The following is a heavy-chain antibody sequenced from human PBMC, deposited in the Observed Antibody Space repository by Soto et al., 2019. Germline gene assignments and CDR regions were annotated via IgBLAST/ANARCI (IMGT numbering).Heavy chain of an antibody. J-gene: IGHJ6*03. CDR1: GYSFTSYW. V-gene: IGHV5-51*01. CDR2: IYPGDSDT. CDR3: ARRRLGYCSSTSCLLGYYYYMAV. D-gene: IGHD2-2*01. Sequence: GESLKISCKGSGYSFTSYWIGWVRQMPGKGLEWMGIIYPGDSDTRYSPSFQGQVTISANKSISTAYLQWSSLKASDTAMYYCARRRLGYCSSTSCLLGYYYYMAVWGKGTTVTVSS.